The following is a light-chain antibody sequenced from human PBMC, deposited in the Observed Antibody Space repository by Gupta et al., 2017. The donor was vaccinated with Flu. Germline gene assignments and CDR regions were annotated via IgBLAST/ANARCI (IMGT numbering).Light chain of an antibody. J-gene: IGLJ3*02. CDR3: QVWDTNSDNWV. Sequence: SYVLIQPPSVSVSPGQTARVTCGGNNIASIGVHWYQQRPGQAPVLVICDDSDRNSGIPERFSGSKCESTATLTISRVEEGDEADYYCQVWDTNSDNWVFGGGTKLTVL. CDR1: NIASIG. CDR2: DDS. V-gene: IGLV3-21*02.